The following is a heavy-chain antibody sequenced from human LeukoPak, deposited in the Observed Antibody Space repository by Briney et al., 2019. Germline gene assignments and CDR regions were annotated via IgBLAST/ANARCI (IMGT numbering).Heavy chain of an antibody. Sequence: GGSLRLSCAVSGFTFSAYWMSWVRQAPGKGLEWVASINQDGGYKFYLDSVKGRFTVSRDNAKNSLYLQMNSLRVDDTAVYYCAREPRSLAYWGQGTLVTVSS. V-gene: IGHV3-7*01. CDR1: GFTFSAYW. CDR2: INQDGGYK. J-gene: IGHJ4*02. CDR3: AREPRSLAY.